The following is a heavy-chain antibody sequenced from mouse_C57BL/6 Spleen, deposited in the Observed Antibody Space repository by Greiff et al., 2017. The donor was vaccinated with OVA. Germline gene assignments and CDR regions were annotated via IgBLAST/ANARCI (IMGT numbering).Heavy chain of an antibody. CDR3: AMGDGYWYFDV. D-gene: IGHD2-3*01. CDR2: ISYDGSN. V-gene: IGHV3-6*01. Sequence: EVKLMESGPGLVKPSQSLSLTCSVTGYSITSGYYWNWIRQFPGNKLEWMGYISYDGSNNYNPSLKNRISITRDTSKNQFFLKLNSVTTEDTATYYCAMGDGYWYFDVWGTGTTVTVSS. J-gene: IGHJ1*03. CDR1: GYSITSGYY.